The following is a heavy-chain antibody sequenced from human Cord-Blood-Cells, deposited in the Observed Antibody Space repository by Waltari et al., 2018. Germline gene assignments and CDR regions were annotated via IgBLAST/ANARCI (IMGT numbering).Heavy chain of an antibody. Sequence: EVQPVEPGGGFVQPGGSLRLSCAPSGFTVSSNYMRSVRQAPGKGLEWVSVIYSCGSTNYADCVKGRFTISRDNSKDTLYLQMNSLRAEDTAVYYCARSRGGSSSGSWHYFDYWGQGTLVTVSS. CDR3: ARSRGGSSSGSWHYFDY. D-gene: IGHD3-10*01. CDR1: GFTVSSNY. V-gene: IGHV3-66*01. CDR2: IYSCGST. J-gene: IGHJ4*02.